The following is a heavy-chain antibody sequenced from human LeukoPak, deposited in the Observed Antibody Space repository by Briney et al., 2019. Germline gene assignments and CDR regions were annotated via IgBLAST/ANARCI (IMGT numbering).Heavy chain of an antibody. V-gene: IGHV6-1*01. Sequence: SQTLSLTCAISGDSVSSNSAAWNWIRQSPSRGLEWLGRTYYRPKWYNHYAVSVKSRITINPDTSKNQFSLQLNSVTPEDTAVYYCATSGSYYNPNDAFDIWGQGTMVTVSS. CDR2: TYYRPKWYN. CDR3: ATSGSYYNPNDAFDI. D-gene: IGHD3-10*01. J-gene: IGHJ3*02. CDR1: GDSVSSNSAA.